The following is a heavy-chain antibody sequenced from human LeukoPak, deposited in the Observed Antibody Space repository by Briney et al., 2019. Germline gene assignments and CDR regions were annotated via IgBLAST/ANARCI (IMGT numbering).Heavy chain of an antibody. CDR3: ARQRPGIAAAGTLDY. J-gene: IGHJ4*02. CDR1: GFTFSSYA. D-gene: IGHD6-13*01. V-gene: IGHV3-64*01. Sequence: GGSLRLSCAASGFTFSSYAMHWVRQAPGKGLEYVSAISSNGGSTYYATSVKGRFTISRDNSKNTLYLQMGSLRAEDMAVYYCARQRPGIAAAGTLDYWGQGTLVTVSS. CDR2: ISSNGGST.